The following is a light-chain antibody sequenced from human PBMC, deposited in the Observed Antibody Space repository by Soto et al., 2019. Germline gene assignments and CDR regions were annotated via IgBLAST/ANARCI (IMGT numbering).Light chain of an antibody. CDR1: SSNVGGYNY. CDR3: CSYAASYTLV. CDR2: DAS. V-gene: IGLV2-11*01. Sequence: QSALTQPRSVSASPGQSVTISCTGTSSNVGGYNYASWYQQNPGKAPKLMIYDASKRPPGVPDRFSGSKSGNAASLTISGLQAEDEADYYCCSYAASYTLVFGGGTKLTVL. J-gene: IGLJ2*01.